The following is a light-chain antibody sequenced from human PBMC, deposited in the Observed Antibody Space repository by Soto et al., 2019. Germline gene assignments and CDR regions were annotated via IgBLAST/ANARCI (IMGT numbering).Light chain of an antibody. CDR1: SSDVGGYNY. Sequence: SALTQPRSVSGSPGQSVTISCTGTSSDVGGYNYVSWYQQHPGKAPKLMIYDVNKRPSGVPDRFSGSKSGNTASLTISGLQAEDEADYYCCSYAGSYTRVFGGGTKLTVL. J-gene: IGLJ2*01. V-gene: IGLV2-11*01. CDR2: DVN. CDR3: CSYAGSYTRV.